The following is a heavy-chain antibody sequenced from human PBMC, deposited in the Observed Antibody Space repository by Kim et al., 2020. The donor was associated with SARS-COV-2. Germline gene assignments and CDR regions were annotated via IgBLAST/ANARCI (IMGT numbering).Heavy chain of an antibody. V-gene: IGHV3-11*01. CDR2: ISSSGSTI. D-gene: IGHD2-2*01. J-gene: IGHJ5*02. CDR1: GFTFSDYY. CDR3: ARTHRYCSSTSCSFGWFDP. Sequence: GGSLRLSCAASGFTFSDYYMSWIRQAPGKGLEWVSYISSSGSTIYYADSVKGRFTISRDNAKNSLYLQMNSLRAEDTAVYYCARTHRYCSSTSCSFGWFDPWGQGTLVTVSS.